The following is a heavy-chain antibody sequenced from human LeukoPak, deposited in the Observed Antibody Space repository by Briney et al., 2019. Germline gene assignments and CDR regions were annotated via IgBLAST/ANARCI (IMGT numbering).Heavy chain of an antibody. CDR3: ARDPYSGNYGAYYYYYMDV. CDR1: AFSFSSTW. V-gene: IGHV3-74*01. CDR2: INSDGST. D-gene: IGHD1-26*01. J-gene: IGHJ6*03. Sequence: GVSLRLSCAASAFSFSSTWMHWVPQVPGKGLVWVSRINSDGSTIYAASVKGRFTISRDNTKNTLYLQMNSLRADDTAVYYCARDPYSGNYGAYYYYYMDVWGKGTTVTISS.